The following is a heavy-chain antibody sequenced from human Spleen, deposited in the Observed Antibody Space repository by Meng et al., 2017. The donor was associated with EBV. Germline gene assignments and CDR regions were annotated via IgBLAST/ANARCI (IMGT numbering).Heavy chain of an antibody. V-gene: IGHV4-34*01. Sequence: QGQFQQGGAGLLKLSVSLSLTCAVYGGSFSNYYWRWIRQPPGKGVEWIGESNHSGSTNYNPAPKSRVYILLDTSKDQFSVKLNSVTAADTAVFYCAIDAWRAASTENWFDPWGQGTLVTVSS. CDR1: GGSFSNYY. CDR3: AIDAWRAASTENWFDP. J-gene: IGHJ5*02. CDR2: SNHSGST. D-gene: IGHD1-14*01.